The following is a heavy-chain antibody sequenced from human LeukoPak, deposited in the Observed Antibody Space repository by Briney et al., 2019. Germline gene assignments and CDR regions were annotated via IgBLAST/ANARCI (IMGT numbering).Heavy chain of an antibody. D-gene: IGHD4-17*01. Sequence: GGSLRLSCAASGFTFSSYEMNWVRQAPGKGLEWVSYISSSGSTIYYADSVKGRFTSSRDNVKNSLYLQMNSLRAEDTAVYYCARENTVTRSSYYYYGMDVWGKGTTVTVSS. CDR3: ARENTVTRSSYYYYGMDV. J-gene: IGHJ6*04. V-gene: IGHV3-48*03. CDR1: GFTFSSYE. CDR2: ISSSGSTI.